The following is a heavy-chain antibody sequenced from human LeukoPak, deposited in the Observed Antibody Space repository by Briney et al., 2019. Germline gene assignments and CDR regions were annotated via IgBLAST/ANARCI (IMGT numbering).Heavy chain of an antibody. Sequence: GRSLRLSCAASGFIFSNYPMHCVRQAPGMGLEWVAVISPDGTNKYYADSVKGRFTVSRDNSKNTLYVQMNSLRAEDTAVYYCAREYASGSYRGYFDYWGQGTQVTVSS. V-gene: IGHV3-30*04. CDR3: AREYASGSYRGYFDY. J-gene: IGHJ4*02. CDR2: ISPDGTNK. CDR1: GFIFSNYP. D-gene: IGHD3-10*01.